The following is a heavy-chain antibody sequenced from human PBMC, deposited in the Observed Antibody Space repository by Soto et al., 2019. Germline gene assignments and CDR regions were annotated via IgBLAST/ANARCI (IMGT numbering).Heavy chain of an antibody. J-gene: IGHJ4*02. CDR1: GFTFSSYG. D-gene: IGHD3-3*01. CDR2: ISYDGSNK. CDR3: AKDPFGDFWSGYYIGYFDY. Sequence: GGSLRLSCAASGFTFSSYGMHWVRQAPGKGLEWVAVISYDGSNKYYADSVKGRFTISRDNSKNTLYLQMNSLRAEDTAVYYCAKDPFGDFWSGYYIGYFDYWGQGTLVTVSS. V-gene: IGHV3-30*18.